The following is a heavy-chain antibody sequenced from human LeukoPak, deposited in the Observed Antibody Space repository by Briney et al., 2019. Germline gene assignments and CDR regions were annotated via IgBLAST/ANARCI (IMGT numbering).Heavy chain of an antibody. CDR3: ARDREVGATNPYYYYGMDV. D-gene: IGHD1-26*01. CDR1: GGSISSYY. J-gene: IGHJ6*02. Sequence: SETLSLTCTVSGGSISSYYWSWIRQPPGKGLEWIGYIYYSGSANYNPSLKSRVTISVDTSKNQFSLKLSSVTAADTAVYYCARDREVGATNPYYYYGMDVWGQGTTVTVSS. CDR2: IYYSGSA. V-gene: IGHV4-59*01.